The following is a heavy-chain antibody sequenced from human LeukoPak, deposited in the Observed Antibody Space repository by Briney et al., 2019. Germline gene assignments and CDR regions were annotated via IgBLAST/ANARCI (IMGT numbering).Heavy chain of an antibody. CDR3: ARDLELVYYDSSGYDY. D-gene: IGHD3-22*01. V-gene: IGHV3-74*01. CDR1: GFIFSSYW. Sequence: GGSLTLSCAASGFIFSSYWMHWVRLVPGKGLVWVSRLNRDGSNTRYADSVKGRFTISRDNAKNTLYLQMNSLRAEDTAVYYCARDLELVYYDSSGYDYWGQGTLVIVSS. CDR2: LNRDGSNT. J-gene: IGHJ4*02.